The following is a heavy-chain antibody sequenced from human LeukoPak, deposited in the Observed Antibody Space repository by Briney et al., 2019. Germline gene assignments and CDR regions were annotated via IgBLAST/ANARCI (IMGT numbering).Heavy chain of an antibody. CDR1: GYSFPAYW. CDR3: ARRRVGGSGSYSFDY. D-gene: IGHD3-10*01. Sequence: GESLKISCKGSGYSFPAYWIDWVRQMPGKGLEWMGVIYPGDSDTKYSPSFQGQVTMSADKSINTACLQWSSLRASDTAMYFCARRRVGGSGSYSFDYWGQGTLVTVSS. CDR2: IYPGDSDT. V-gene: IGHV5-51*01. J-gene: IGHJ4*02.